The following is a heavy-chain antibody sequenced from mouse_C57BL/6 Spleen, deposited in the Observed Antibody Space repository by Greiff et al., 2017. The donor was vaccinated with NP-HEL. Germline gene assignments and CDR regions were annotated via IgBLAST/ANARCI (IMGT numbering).Heavy chain of an antibody. CDR2: IYPGSGST. CDR1: GYTFTSYW. D-gene: IGHD1-1*01. V-gene: IGHV1-55*01. Sequence: VQLQQPGAELVKPGASVKMSCKASGYTFTSYWITWVKQRPGQGLEWIGDIYPGSGSTNYNEKFKSKATLTVDTSSSTAYMQLSSLTSEDSAVYYCASIYYGSSATMDYWGQGTTLTVSS. J-gene: IGHJ2*01. CDR3: ASIYYGSSATMDY.